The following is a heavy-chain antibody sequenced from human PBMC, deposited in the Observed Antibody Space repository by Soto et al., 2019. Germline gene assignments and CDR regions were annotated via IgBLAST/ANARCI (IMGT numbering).Heavy chain of an antibody. CDR1: GGSISSGGYY. D-gene: IGHD3-10*01. CDR2: IYYSGGT. V-gene: IGHV4-31*03. CDR3: ARGDDSPYGSGIGGMDV. J-gene: IGHJ6*02. Sequence: SDTLSLTSTVSGGSISSGGYYWRWIRQHPGKGLEWIGYIYYSGGTYYNPSLKSRVTISVDTSKNQFSLKLSSVTAADTAVYYCARGDDSPYGSGIGGMDVWGQGTTVTVSS.